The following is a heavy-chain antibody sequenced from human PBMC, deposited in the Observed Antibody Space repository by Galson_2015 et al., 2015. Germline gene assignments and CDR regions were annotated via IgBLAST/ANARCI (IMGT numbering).Heavy chain of an antibody. CDR3: AREAMVRGDGDDAFEI. Sequence: SLRLSCAASGFTFSSYGMHWVRQAPGKGLEWVAVIWYDGSNKYYADSVKGRFTISRDNSKNTLYLQMNSLRAEDTAVYYCAREAMVRGDGDDAFEIWGQGTMVTVSS. V-gene: IGHV3-33*01. D-gene: IGHD3-10*01. J-gene: IGHJ3*02. CDR2: IWYDGSNK. CDR1: GFTFSSYG.